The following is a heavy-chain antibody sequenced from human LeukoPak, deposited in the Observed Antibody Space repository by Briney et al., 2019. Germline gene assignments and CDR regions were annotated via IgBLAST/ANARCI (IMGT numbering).Heavy chain of an antibody. CDR2: IYDSGTT. CDR3: ARGWDTGYGYYGMDV. D-gene: IGHD5-18*01. Sequence: PSETLSLTCTVSGGSISGYYLSWIRQSPGKGLEWIGYIYDSGTTNCNPSLKSRVLMSVDTSKTQVSLKVRSVTAADTAVYYCARGWDTGYGYYGMDVWGQGTTVTVSS. J-gene: IGHJ6*02. CDR1: GGSISGYY. V-gene: IGHV4-59*01.